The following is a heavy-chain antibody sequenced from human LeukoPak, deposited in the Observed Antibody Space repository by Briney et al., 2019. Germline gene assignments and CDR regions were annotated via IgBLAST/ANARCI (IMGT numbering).Heavy chain of an antibody. Sequence: GGSLRLSCAASGFTFSSYSMNWVRQAPGKGLEWVSAISGSGGSTYYADSVKGRFTISRDNSKNTLYLQMNSLRAEDTAVYYCAKGYYGSGSYYNGWGQGTLVTVSS. D-gene: IGHD3-10*01. V-gene: IGHV3-23*01. CDR1: GFTFSSYS. J-gene: IGHJ4*02. CDR2: ISGSGGST. CDR3: AKGYYGSGSYYNG.